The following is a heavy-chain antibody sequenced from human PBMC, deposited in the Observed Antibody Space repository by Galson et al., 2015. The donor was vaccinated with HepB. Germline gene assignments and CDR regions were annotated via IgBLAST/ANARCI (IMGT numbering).Heavy chain of an antibody. CDR2: INTNTGNP. CDR1: GYTFTSYA. CDR3: ARTPHYDILTGYSNWFDP. V-gene: IGHV7-4-1*02. J-gene: IGHJ5*02. D-gene: IGHD3-9*01. Sequence: SVKVSCKASGYTFTSYAMNWVRQAPGQGLEWMGWINTNTGNPTYAQGFTGRFVFSLDTSVSTAYLQISSLKAEDTAVYYCARTPHYDILTGYSNWFDPWGQGTLVTVSS.